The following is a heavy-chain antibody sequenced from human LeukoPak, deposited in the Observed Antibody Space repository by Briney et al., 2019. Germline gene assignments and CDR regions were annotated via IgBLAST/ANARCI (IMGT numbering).Heavy chain of an antibody. V-gene: IGHV4-59*01. CDR3: ARVGDGYNYFPYYYMDF. J-gene: IGHJ6*03. CDR2: IYYRGST. CDR1: GGSISSYY. D-gene: IGHD5-24*01. Sequence: SETLSLTCIVSGGSISSYYWSWMRPPPGKGRVWSGNIYYRGSTNYNPPLNSRAIMTEDTTNNQSSLRLSSVTAADTAIYSCARVGDGYNYFPYYYMDFWGKGTTVIVSS.